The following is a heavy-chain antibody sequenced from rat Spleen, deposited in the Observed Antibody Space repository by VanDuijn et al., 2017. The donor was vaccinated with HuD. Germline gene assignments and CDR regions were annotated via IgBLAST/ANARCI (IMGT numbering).Heavy chain of an antibody. CDR2: ISSDGSST. V-gene: IGHV5-20*01. Sequence: EVQLVESGGGLVQPGRSLKLSCAASGFTFNDHFMAWVRQAPTKGLEWVATISSDGSSTYYRDSVKGRFTISRDNAKSTLYLQMDSLRSEDTATYYCTTRPYYSSLNWFPYWGQGTLVTVSS. CDR3: TTRPYYSSLNWFPY. J-gene: IGHJ3*01. CDR1: GFTFNDHF. D-gene: IGHD1-2*01.